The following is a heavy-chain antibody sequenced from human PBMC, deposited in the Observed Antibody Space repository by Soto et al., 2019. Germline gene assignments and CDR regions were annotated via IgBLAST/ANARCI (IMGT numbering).Heavy chain of an antibody. J-gene: IGHJ4*02. D-gene: IGHD6-13*01. CDR3: AKAGGAAGTVDYFDY. CDR1: GFTFNNDA. Sequence: GGALRLSCAASGFTFNNDAINWVRQSPGKGLEWVSVISGSAGSTYYADSVKGRFTITRDNSKNTLYLQMNSLRAEDTAVYYCAKAGGAAGTVDYFDYWGQGTLVTVSS. V-gene: IGHV3-23*01. CDR2: ISGSAGST.